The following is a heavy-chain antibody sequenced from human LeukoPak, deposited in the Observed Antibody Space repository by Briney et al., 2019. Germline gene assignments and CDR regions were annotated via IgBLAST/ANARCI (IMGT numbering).Heavy chain of an antibody. D-gene: IGHD1-26*01. J-gene: IGHJ4*02. CDR2: ISGSGGST. CDR1: GFTFSSYA. Sequence: PGGSLRLSCAASGFTFSSYAMSWVRQAPGKGLEWVSAISGSGGSTYYADSVKGRFTISRDNSKNTLYLQMNSLRAEDTAVYYCARDPAGELYFDYWGQGTLVTVSS. CDR3: ARDPAGELYFDY. V-gene: IGHV3-23*01.